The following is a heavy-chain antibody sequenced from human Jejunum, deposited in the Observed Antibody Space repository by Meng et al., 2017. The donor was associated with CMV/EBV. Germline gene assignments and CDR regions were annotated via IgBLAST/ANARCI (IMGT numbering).Heavy chain of an antibody. CDR2: ITGSGDTV. D-gene: IGHD5-18*01. CDR1: GFTFSDYH. Sequence: QVQLVESGGGLVKPGGSLRLSCVASGFTFSDYHMSWIRQAPGKGLECVSYITGSGDTVYYTDSVKGRVSISRDNAKNELYLQMNSLRVDDTAVYYCAREFYSRLDYWGQGNLVTVSS. V-gene: IGHV3-11*01. J-gene: IGHJ4*02. CDR3: AREFYSRLDY.